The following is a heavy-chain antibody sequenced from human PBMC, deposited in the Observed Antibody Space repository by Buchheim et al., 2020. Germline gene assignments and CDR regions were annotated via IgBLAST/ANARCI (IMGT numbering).Heavy chain of an antibody. CDR3: VRASSTVRAYYYGMDV. CDR1: GFTFSSYW. V-gene: IGHV3-7*04. CDR2: IKQDGSEK. D-gene: IGHD4-11*01. Sequence: EVQLVESGGGLVQPGGSLRLSCAASGFTFSSYWMSWVRQAPGKGLEWVANIKQDGSEKYYVDSVEGRFTISRDNAKNSLDLQMNSLRVEDTGVYFCVRASSTVRAYYYGMDVWGQGTT. J-gene: IGHJ6*02.